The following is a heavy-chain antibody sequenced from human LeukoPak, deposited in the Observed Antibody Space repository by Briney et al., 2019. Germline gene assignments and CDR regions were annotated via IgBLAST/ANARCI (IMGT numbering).Heavy chain of an antibody. CDR1: GFTLDANNI. J-gene: IGHJ4*03. CDR2: IYGIGVT. V-gene: IGHV4-38-2*01. CDR3: ARYDSRGSASTMFDY. D-gene: IGHD3-16*01. Sequence: SETLSLSCAVSGFTLDANNIWGWLRQPPGKGLEWIGRIYGIGVTSYNPSLMNRVTMSVDTSKNHFFLKLTSVTAADTAVYYCARYDSRGSASTMFDYWGQGNLGNISS.